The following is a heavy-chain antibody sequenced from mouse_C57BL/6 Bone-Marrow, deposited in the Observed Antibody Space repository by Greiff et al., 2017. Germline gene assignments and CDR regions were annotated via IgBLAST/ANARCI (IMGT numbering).Heavy chain of an antibody. J-gene: IGHJ2*01. V-gene: IGHV5-17*01. CDR1: GFTFSDYG. CDR3: ARPGYGSSFDY. CDR2: ISSGSSTI. D-gene: IGHD1-1*01. Sequence: EVQLKESGGGLVKPGGSLKLSCAASGFTFSDYGMHWVRQAPEKGLEWVAYISSGSSTIYYADTVKGRFTISRDNAKNTLFRQMTSLRSEDTAMYYCARPGYGSSFDYWGQGTTLTVSS.